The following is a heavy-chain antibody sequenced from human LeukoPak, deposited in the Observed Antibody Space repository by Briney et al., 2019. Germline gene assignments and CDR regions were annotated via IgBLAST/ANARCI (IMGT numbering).Heavy chain of an antibody. Sequence: SETLSLTCAVYGEFFSGYFWNWIRQAPGKGLEWIGEINNSGTTNYNPSLKSRVTISVDTSKNQFSLKVNSVTAADTAVYYCARRPAGTLDYWGQGTLVTVSS. V-gene: IGHV4-34*01. CDR3: ARRPAGTLDY. J-gene: IGHJ4*02. CDR1: GEFFSGYF. CDR2: INNSGTT. D-gene: IGHD6-19*01.